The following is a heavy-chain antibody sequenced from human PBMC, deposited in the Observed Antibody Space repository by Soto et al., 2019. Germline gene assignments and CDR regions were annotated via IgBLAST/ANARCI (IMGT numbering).Heavy chain of an antibody. Sequence: VQLVESGGGLVKPGGSLRLSCAASGFTFSSYSMNWVRQAPGKGLEWVSSISSSSSYIYYADSVKGRFTISRDNAKNSLYLQMNSLRAEDTAVYYCARATGYCSSTSCYTAAPFDYWGQGTLVTVSS. D-gene: IGHD2-2*02. CDR3: ARATGYCSSTSCYTAAPFDY. V-gene: IGHV3-21*01. CDR1: GFTFSSYS. J-gene: IGHJ4*02. CDR2: ISSSSSYI.